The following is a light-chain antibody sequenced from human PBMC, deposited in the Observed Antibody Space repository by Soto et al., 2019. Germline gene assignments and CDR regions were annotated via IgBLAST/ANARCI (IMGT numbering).Light chain of an antibody. Sequence: QSALTQPASVSGSPGQSITISCTGTSSDVGGYNYVSWYQQHPGKAPKLMIYDVSNRPSGVSNRFSGSKSGNTASLTISGLQAADDADYYCSSYTSRSTLFGGWPKLTVL. CDR3: SSYTSRSTL. CDR2: DVS. CDR1: SSDVGGYNY. V-gene: IGLV2-14*01. J-gene: IGLJ2*01.